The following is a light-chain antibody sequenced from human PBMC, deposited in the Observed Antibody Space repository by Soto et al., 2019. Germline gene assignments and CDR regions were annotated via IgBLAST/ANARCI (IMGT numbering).Light chain of an antibody. Sequence: EIVLTQSPATLSSSPGERATLSCRASQSVSSYLAWYQQKPGQAPRLLIYDASNRATGIPARFSGSGSGTDFTLTISNLQPEDFATYYCQQANSFPWTFGQGTKVDIK. CDR1: QSVSSY. CDR2: DAS. J-gene: IGKJ1*01. V-gene: IGKV3-11*01. CDR3: QQANSFPWT.